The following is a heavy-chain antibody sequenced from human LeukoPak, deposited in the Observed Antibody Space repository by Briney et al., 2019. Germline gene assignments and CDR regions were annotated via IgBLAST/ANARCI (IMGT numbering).Heavy chain of an antibody. CDR2: ISSNGGST. D-gene: IGHD6-19*01. CDR3: VKGGGSGWYGDY. J-gene: IGHJ4*02. Sequence: GGSLRLSCSASGFTFSSYSMHWVRQAPGKGLEYVSAISSNGGSTYYADSVKGRFTISRDNSKNTLYLQMTSLRTEDPAVNYFVKGGGSGWYGDYWRRGTLVSVYS. V-gene: IGHV3-64D*06. CDR1: GFTFSSYS.